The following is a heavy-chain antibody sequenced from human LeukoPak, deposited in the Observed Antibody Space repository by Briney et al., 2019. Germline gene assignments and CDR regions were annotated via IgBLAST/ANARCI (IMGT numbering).Heavy chain of an antibody. CDR3: AREPEDLWFGENYFDY. J-gene: IGHJ4*02. CDR2: ISSSSSYI. Sequence: PGGSLRLSCAASGFTFSSYSMNWVRQAPGKGLEWVSSISSSSSYIYYADSVKGRFTISRDNAKNSLYLQMNSLRAEDTAVYYCAREPEDLWFGENYFDYWGQGTLVTVSS. CDR1: GFTFSSYS. V-gene: IGHV3-21*01. D-gene: IGHD3-10*01.